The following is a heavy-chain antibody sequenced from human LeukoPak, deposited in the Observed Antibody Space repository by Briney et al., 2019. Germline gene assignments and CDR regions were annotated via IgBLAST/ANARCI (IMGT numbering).Heavy chain of an antibody. D-gene: IGHD3-22*01. CDR2: ISGSGGST. CDR1: GFTFSSYW. Sequence: PGGSLRLSCAASGFTFSSYWMHWVRQAPGKGLEWVSAISGSGGSTYYADSVKGRFTISRDNSKNTLYLQMNSLRAEDTAVYYCAKDAYYYDSSGYQWGGQGTLVTVSS. CDR3: AKDAYYYDSSGYQW. J-gene: IGHJ4*02. V-gene: IGHV3-23*01.